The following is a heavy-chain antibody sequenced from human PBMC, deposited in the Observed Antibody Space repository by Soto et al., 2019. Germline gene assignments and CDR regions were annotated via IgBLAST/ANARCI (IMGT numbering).Heavy chain of an antibody. J-gene: IGHJ4*02. Sequence: QVQLVESGGGVVQPGGSLRLSCATSGFTFSTYGMHWVRQAPGKGLEWVTVIWYDGSNKYYVDSVKGRFTISRDNSRNTVYLQMDSLRVEDTAIYYCVKDRCGGECVSTPHFDFWGQGSLVTVSS. CDR3: VKDRCGGECVSTPHFDF. CDR1: GFTFSTYG. CDR2: IWYDGSNK. V-gene: IGHV3-33*03. D-gene: IGHD2-21*01.